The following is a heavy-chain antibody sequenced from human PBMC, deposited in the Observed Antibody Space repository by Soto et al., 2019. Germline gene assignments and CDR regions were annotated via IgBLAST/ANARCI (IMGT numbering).Heavy chain of an antibody. CDR1: SGSISSSNYY. CDR3: ATGDSSGYYYGTLGAFDI. V-gene: IGHV4-39*01. J-gene: IGHJ3*02. CDR2: IYYSGRT. Sequence: SDTLSLNCPVSSGSISSSNYYWGWISQPPGKGQEWIGSIYYSGRTYYNPSLKSRVTISVDTSKNQFSLKLSSVTAADTAVYYCATGDSSGYYYGTLGAFDIWGQGTMVT. D-gene: IGHD3-22*01.